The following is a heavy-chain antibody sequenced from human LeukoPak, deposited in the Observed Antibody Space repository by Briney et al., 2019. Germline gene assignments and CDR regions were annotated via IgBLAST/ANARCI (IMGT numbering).Heavy chain of an antibody. Sequence: GGSLRLSCAASGFTFSSYAMSWVRQAPGKGLEWVAVVSYDGTKTHYADAVKGRFTVSRDNSNNTLYLQMNSLRLDDTAVYSCARSDRPRPTLLAAFDFWGQGTMVTVSS. CDR3: ARSDRPRPTLLAAFDF. V-gene: IGHV3-30-3*01. D-gene: IGHD6-6*01. CDR2: VSYDGTKT. CDR1: GFTFSSYA. J-gene: IGHJ3*01.